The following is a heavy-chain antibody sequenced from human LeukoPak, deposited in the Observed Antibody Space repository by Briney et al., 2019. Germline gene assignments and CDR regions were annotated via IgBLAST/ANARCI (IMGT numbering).Heavy chain of an antibody. Sequence: ASVKVSCKASGYTFTVYYMHWVRQAPGQGLEWMGWINPNSGDTNYAQKLQGRVTMTTDTSTSTAYMELRSLRSDDTAVYYCAREQGFTYCSGGGCYPGDAFDIWGQGTMVTVSS. D-gene: IGHD2-15*01. CDR3: AREQGFTYCSGGGCYPGDAFDI. V-gene: IGHV1-2*02. CDR1: GYTFTVYY. CDR2: INPNSGDT. J-gene: IGHJ3*02.